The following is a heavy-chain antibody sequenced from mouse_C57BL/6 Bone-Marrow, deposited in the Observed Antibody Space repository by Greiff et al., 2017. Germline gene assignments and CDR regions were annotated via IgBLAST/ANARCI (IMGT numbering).Heavy chain of an antibody. CDR3: ARSSDYYGSRGWYFDV. Sequence: VQLQQSGAELARPGASVKLSCKASGYTFTSYGISWVKQRTGQGLEWIGEIYPRSGNTYYNEKFKGKATLTADKSSSTAYMELRSLTSEESAVYFCARSSDYYGSRGWYFDVWGTGTTVTVSA. J-gene: IGHJ1*03. CDR2: IYPRSGNT. D-gene: IGHD1-1*01. CDR1: GYTFTSYG. V-gene: IGHV1-81*01.